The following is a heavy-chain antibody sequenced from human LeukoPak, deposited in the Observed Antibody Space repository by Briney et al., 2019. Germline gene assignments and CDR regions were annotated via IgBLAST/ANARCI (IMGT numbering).Heavy chain of an antibody. CDR1: GFTFSSYE. Sequence: GGSLRLSCAASGFTFSSYEMNWVRQAPGKGLEWVSHISNSAIYYADSVKGRFTISRDNAKNSLYPQMNSLRAEDTAVYYCASPRGRAFDLWGQGTMVTVSS. CDR2: ISNSAI. V-gene: IGHV3-48*03. CDR3: ASPRGRAFDL. J-gene: IGHJ3*01. D-gene: IGHD3-16*01.